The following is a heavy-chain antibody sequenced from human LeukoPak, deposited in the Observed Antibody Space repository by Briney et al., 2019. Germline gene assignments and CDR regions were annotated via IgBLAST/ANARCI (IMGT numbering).Heavy chain of an antibody. CDR2: ISSSSSTI. Sequence: GGSLRLSCAASGFTFDDYGMNWVRQAPGKGLEWVSYISSSSSTIYYADSVKGRFTISRDNAKNSLYLQMNSLRAEDTAVYYCAREGGDLGTDAFDIWGQGTMVTVSS. J-gene: IGHJ3*02. D-gene: IGHD2-21*02. CDR3: AREGGDLGTDAFDI. CDR1: GFTFDDYG. V-gene: IGHV3-48*01.